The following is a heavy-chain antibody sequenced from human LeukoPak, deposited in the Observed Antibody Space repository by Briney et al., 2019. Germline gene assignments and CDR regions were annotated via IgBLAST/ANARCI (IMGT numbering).Heavy chain of an antibody. Sequence: GGSLRLSCAASGFTFSSYGMHWVRQAPGKGLEWVAVISYDGSNKYYADSVKGRFTISRDNSKNTLYLRMNSLRAEDTAVYYCAKDSHSSGYYGYLDYWGQGTLVTVSS. V-gene: IGHV3-30*18. CDR2: ISYDGSNK. CDR1: GFTFSSYG. CDR3: AKDSHSSGYYGYLDY. D-gene: IGHD3-22*01. J-gene: IGHJ4*02.